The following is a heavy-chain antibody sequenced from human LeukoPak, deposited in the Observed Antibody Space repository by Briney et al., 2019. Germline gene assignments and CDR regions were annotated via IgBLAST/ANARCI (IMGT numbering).Heavy chain of an antibody. J-gene: IGHJ4*02. D-gene: IGHD3-16*01. Sequence: ASVTVSCKASGGTFSSYAISWVRQAPGQGLEWMGGIIPIFGTANYAQKFQGRVAITADESTSTAYMELSSLRSEDTAVYYCARVYEYDYVWGSYVQWGQGTLVTVSS. CDR2: IIPIFGTA. CDR3: ARVYEYDYVWGSYVQ. CDR1: GGTFSSYA. V-gene: IGHV1-69*13.